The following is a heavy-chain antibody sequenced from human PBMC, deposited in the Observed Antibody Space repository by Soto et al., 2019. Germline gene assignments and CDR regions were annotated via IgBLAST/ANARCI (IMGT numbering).Heavy chain of an antibody. J-gene: IGHJ4*02. CDR3: VCNGYYSLEY. CDR2: IHYSGDI. Sequence: QVQLQESGPGLVKPSGTLSLTCAVSGDSMTSSDWWSWVRQAPGKGLEWIGEIHYSGDINYVPSLRSRVTISVDRSKNQFSLNLSSVTAADTAVYFCVCNGYYSLEYWGQGTLVIVSP. V-gene: IGHV4-4*02. D-gene: IGHD3-22*01. CDR1: GDSMTSSDW.